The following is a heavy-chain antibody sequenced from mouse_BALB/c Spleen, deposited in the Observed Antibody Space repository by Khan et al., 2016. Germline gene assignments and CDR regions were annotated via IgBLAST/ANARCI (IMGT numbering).Heavy chain of an antibody. D-gene: IGHD2-14*01. CDR1: GYTFTNYT. CDR3: ARDYTDDPCFPY. J-gene: IGHJ3*01. CDR2: ISPSSGYT. V-gene: IGHV1-4*02. Sequence: QVQLQQSAAELARPGASVKMSCKASGYTFTNYTMHWIKQRPGQGLESIGYISPSSGYTEYNQKFKDKTTLTSDNSSGNAYMQLSSLTSEDSAVYYCARDYTDDPCFPYWGQGTLVSVSA.